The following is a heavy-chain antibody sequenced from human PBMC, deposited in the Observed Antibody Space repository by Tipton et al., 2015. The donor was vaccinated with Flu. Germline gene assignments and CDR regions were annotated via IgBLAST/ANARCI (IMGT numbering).Heavy chain of an antibody. CDR3: ARRANRAVAGHFDY. J-gene: IGHJ4*02. V-gene: IGHV4-59*08. CDR2: IYYSGST. D-gene: IGHD6-19*01. Sequence: TLSLTCTVSGGSISSYYWSWIRQPPGKGLEWIGYIYYSGSTNYNPSLKSRVTISVDTSKNQFSLKLSSVTAADTAVYYCARRANRAVAGHFDYWGQGTLVTVSS. CDR1: GGSISSYY.